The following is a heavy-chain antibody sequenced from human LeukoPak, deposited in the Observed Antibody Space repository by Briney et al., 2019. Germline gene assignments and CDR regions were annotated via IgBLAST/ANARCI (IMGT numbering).Heavy chain of an antibody. Sequence: GGSLRLSCAASGFTFSSYWMSWVRQAPGKGLEWVANIKKDGIEKYYVDSVKGRFTISRDNAKTSLYLQMNSLRAEDTAAYYCARESHYDFWSGYLREENWFDPWGQGTLVTVSS. D-gene: IGHD3-3*01. J-gene: IGHJ5*02. CDR2: IKKDGIEK. CDR3: ARESHYDFWSGYLREENWFDP. CDR1: GFTFSSYW. V-gene: IGHV3-7*01.